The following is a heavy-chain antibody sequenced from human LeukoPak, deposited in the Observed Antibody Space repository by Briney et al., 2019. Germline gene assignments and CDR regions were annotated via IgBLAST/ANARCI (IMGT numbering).Heavy chain of an antibody. CDR1: GGSISSGGYY. V-gene: IGHV4-31*03. CDR3: ARNVGYSYGQPEYYFDY. J-gene: IGHJ4*02. CDR2: IYYSGST. D-gene: IGHD5-18*01. Sequence: SETLSLTCTVSGGSISSGGYYWSWIRQHPGKGLEWIGYIYYSGSTYYNPSLESRVTISVDTSKNQFSLKLSSVTAADTAVYYCARNVGYSYGQPEYYFDYWGQGTLVTVSS.